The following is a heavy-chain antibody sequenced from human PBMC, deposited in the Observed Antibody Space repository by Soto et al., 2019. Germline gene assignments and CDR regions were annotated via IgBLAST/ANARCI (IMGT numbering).Heavy chain of an antibody. Sequence: PSETLSLTCAVNGGSFSGYYWSWIRQPPGKGLEWIGEINHSGTTNYNPSLKSRVTISVDTSKNQFSLKLTSVTAADAAVYYCAGLRELWPGAYYYCYGMDVWGQGTTVTVSS. CDR2: INHSGTT. CDR3: AGLRELWPGAYYYCYGMDV. CDR1: GGSFSGYY. J-gene: IGHJ6*02. V-gene: IGHV4-34*01. D-gene: IGHD1-26*01.